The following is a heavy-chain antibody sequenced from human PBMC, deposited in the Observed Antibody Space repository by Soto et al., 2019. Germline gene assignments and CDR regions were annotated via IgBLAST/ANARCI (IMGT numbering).Heavy chain of an antibody. CDR1: GFTFSDYN. J-gene: IGHJ1*01. CDR3: ARGDHGDYVLYFHH. CDR2: IGSSGNYI. Sequence: EVQLVESGGGLVKPGGSLRLSCVASGFTFSDYNMNRVRQAPGKGLEWVASIGSSGNYIFYADSVKGRFTISRDSAKDSLYLQMNGLRAEDTAVYYCARGDHGDYVLYFHHWGQGTLVTVSS. V-gene: IGHV3-21*01. D-gene: IGHD4-17*01.